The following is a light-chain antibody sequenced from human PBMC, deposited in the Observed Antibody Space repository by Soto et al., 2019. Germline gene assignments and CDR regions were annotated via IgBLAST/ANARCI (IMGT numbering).Light chain of an antibody. CDR1: QSVLYSSNNKNY. J-gene: IGKJ1*01. Sequence: DIVMTQSPDSLAVSLGERATINCKSSQSVLYSSNNKNYLAWYQQKPGQPPKLLIYWASTRESGVPDRFSGSGSVTDFTHTISSLQAEDVAVYYCQQYYSTPVTFGQGTKVEIK. CDR2: WAS. V-gene: IGKV4-1*01. CDR3: QQYYSTPVT.